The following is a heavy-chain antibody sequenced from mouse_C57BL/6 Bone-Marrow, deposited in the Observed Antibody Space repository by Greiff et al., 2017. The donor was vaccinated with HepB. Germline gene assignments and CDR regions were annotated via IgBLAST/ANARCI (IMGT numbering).Heavy chain of an antibody. CDR1: GFTFSDYG. Sequence: EVKLVESGGGLVKPGGSLKLSCAASGFTFSDYGMHWVRQAPEKGLEWVAYISSGSSTIYYADTVKGRFTLSRDNAKNTLFLQMTSLRSEDTAMYYCARGPYGSSYWYFDVWGTGTTVTVSS. J-gene: IGHJ1*03. V-gene: IGHV5-17*01. D-gene: IGHD1-1*01. CDR3: ARGPYGSSYWYFDV. CDR2: ISSGSSTI.